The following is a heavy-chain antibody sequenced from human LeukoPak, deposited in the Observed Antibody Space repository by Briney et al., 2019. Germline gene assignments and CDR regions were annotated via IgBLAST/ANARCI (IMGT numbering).Heavy chain of an antibody. V-gene: IGHV1-69*05. J-gene: IGHJ4*02. CDR3: ATAVGVEAPSLPQYYFDY. CDR2: IIPIFGTA. CDR1: GGTFSSYA. Sequence: SVKVSCKASGGTFSSYAISWVRQAPGQGLEWMGRIIPIFGTANYAQKFQGRVTITTDESTSTAYMELSSLRSEDTAVYYCATAVGVEAPSLPQYYFDYWGQGTLVTVSS. D-gene: IGHD3-3*01.